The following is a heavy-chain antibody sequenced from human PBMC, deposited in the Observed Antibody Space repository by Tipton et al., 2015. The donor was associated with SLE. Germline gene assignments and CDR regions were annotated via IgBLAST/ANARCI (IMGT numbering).Heavy chain of an antibody. CDR1: GLRFDDYG. D-gene: IGHD5-12*01. CDR2: ITWNGGAT. CDR3: GRRAQTGGYEAP. J-gene: IGHJ5*02. V-gene: IGHV3-20*04. Sequence: SLRLSCAASGLRFDDYGMSRVRQAPGKGLEWVATITWNGGATGYSDSVKGRFTISRDNAKNSLYLQMNSLRAEDTAFYYCGRRAQTGGYEAPWGQGTLVTVSS.